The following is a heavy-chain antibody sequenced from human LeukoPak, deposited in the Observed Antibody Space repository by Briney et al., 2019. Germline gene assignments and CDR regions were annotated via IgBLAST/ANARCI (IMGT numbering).Heavy chain of an antibody. D-gene: IGHD3-22*01. V-gene: IGHV5-51*01. CDR3: ARRDYYDSSGYSFDY. CDR1: GYSFTSYW. Sequence: GESLKISCEGSGYSFTSYWIGWVRQTPGKGLEWMGIIYPGDSDTKYSPSFQGQVTISADKSITTAYLQWSSLKASDTAMYYCARRDYYDSSGYSFDYWGQGTLVTVSS. J-gene: IGHJ4*02. CDR2: IYPGDSDT.